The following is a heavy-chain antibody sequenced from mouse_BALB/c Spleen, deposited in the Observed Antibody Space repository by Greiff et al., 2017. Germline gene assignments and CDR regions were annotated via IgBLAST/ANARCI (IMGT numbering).Heavy chain of an antibody. D-gene: IGHD4-1*01. CDR3: ARSWDAHFDY. J-gene: IGHJ2*01. V-gene: IGHV3-2*02. CDR1: GYSITSDYA. CDR2: ISYSGST. Sequence: EVKLQESGPGLVKPSQSLSLTCTVTGYSITSDYAWNWIRQFPGNKLEWLGYISYSGSTSYNPSLKSRISITRDTSKNQFFLQLNSVTTEDTATYYCARSWDAHFDYWGQGTTLTVSS.